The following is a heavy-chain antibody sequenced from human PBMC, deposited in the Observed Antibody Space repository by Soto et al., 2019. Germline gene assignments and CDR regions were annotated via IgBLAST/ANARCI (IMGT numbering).Heavy chain of an antibody. V-gene: IGHV1-2*02. D-gene: IGHD3-3*01. CDR1: GYTFTGYY. Sequence: ASVKVSCKASGYTFTGYYMHWVRQAPGQGLEWMGWINPNSGGTSYAQKFQGRFTISRDNAKNSLYLQMNSLRDEDTAVYYCATKGHDFWSGYGMDVWGQGTTVTFSS. J-gene: IGHJ6*02. CDR3: ATKGHDFWSGYGMDV. CDR2: INPNSGGT.